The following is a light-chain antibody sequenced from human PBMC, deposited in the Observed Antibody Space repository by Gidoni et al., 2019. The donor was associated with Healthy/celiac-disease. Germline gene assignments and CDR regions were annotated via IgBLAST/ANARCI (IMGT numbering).Light chain of an antibody. Sequence: EIVMTQSPATLSVSPGERATLSCRASQSVSNNLAWYQQKPGQASRLLIYGASTRATGIPARFSGSGSGTEFTLTISSLQSEDFAVYYCQQYNNWQTFGQGTKVEIK. CDR1: QSVSNN. V-gene: IGKV3-15*01. CDR2: GAS. J-gene: IGKJ1*01. CDR3: QQYNNWQT.